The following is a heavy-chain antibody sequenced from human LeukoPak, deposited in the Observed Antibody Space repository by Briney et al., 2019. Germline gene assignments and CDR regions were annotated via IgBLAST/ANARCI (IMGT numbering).Heavy chain of an antibody. CDR3: ARHYGSGSYYGDY. CDR2: INPNSGGT. CDR1: GYILTDYY. J-gene: IGHJ4*02. V-gene: IGHV1-2*02. D-gene: IGHD3-10*01. Sequence: ASVKVSCKASGYILTDYYIHWVRQAPGQGLEWMGWINPNSGGTNYAQKLQGRVTMTTDTSTSTAYMELRSLRSDDTAVYYCARHYGSGSYYGDYWGQGTLVTVSS.